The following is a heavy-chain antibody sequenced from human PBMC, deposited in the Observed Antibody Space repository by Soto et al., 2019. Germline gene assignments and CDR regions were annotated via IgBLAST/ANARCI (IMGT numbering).Heavy chain of an antibody. J-gene: IGHJ4*02. Sequence: QVQLVQSGAEVTKPGASVKVSCKPSGYTFTSSNINWVRQAPGQGLVWMGWISTYNGNTNYAQKLQGRVTMTTDTSTNTVYVELRSLRSDDTAVYYCARLYSRGRSDYWGQGTLVTVSS. V-gene: IGHV1-18*01. CDR1: GYTFTSSN. CDR2: ISTYNGNT. D-gene: IGHD3-22*01. CDR3: ARLYSRGRSDY.